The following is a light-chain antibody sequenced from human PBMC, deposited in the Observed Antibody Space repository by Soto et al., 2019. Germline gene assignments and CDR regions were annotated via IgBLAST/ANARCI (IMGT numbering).Light chain of an antibody. J-gene: IGLJ3*02. V-gene: IGLV1-47*03. CDR2: GNS. CDR3: STWDYSLSAGV. CDR1: SYNVGSYA. Sequence: QSALTQEASVSGTVGQKVTLSCTGESYNVGSYAVGWYQQISHGAPKTVMFGNSLPSGIPDRFSGSNSGTTASLTISGLWPEDEADYYCSTWDYSLSAGVFGGGTKLTVL.